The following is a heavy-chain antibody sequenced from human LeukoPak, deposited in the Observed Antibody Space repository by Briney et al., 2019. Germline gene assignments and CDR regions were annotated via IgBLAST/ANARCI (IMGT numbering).Heavy chain of an antibody. J-gene: IGHJ4*02. Sequence: SETLSLTCTVSSGSISSSTHYWGWIRQPPGKGLEWIGGFYYSGSTYYNPSLKSRVTISVDTSKNQFSLKLSSVTATDTAVYYCARDSSGWSNFDFWGQGTLVTVSS. D-gene: IGHD6-19*01. V-gene: IGHV4-39*01. CDR2: FYYSGST. CDR1: SGSISSSTHY. CDR3: ARDSSGWSNFDF.